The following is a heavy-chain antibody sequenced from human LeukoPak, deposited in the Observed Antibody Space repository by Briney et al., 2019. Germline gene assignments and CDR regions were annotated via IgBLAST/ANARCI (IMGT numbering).Heavy chain of an antibody. CDR3: ARRGAAAGHPQYACDI. CDR2: INYSGST. J-gene: IGHJ3*02. V-gene: IGHV4-39*01. D-gene: IGHD6-13*01. CDR1: GASISSRIYY. Sequence: KPSETLSLTCTGSGASISSRIYYWGWIRQPPGKGLEWIGSINYSGSTYYNPSLKSRVTISVETSKNQFSLKLTSVTAADTAVYYCARRGAAAGHPQYACDIWDQGAMVTVTS.